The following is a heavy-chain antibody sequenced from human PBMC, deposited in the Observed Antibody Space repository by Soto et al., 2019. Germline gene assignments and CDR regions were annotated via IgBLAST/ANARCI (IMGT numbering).Heavy chain of an antibody. CDR2: ISAYNGNT. CDR1: GYTFTSYG. J-gene: IGHJ6*02. D-gene: IGHD2-15*01. Sequence: QVQLVQSGAEVKKPGASVKVSCKASGYTFTSYGISWVRQAPGQGLEWMGWISAYNGNTNYAQKLQGRVTMTTDTSTSTAYMELRSLRSDDTAVYYCARWGQVVVAAFSGGYYYYYGMDVWGQGTTVTVSS. V-gene: IGHV1-18*01. CDR3: ARWGQVVVAAFSGGYYYYYGMDV.